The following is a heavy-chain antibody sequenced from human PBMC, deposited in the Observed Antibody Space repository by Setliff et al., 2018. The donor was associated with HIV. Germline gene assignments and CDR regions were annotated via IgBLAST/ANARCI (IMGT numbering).Heavy chain of an antibody. D-gene: IGHD2-2*01. V-gene: IGHV1-69*05. CDR1: GYTFTGYY. Sequence: ASVKVSCKASGYTFTGYYMHWVRQAPGQGLEWMGGIIPIFGTANYAQRFHGRVTITTDESTGTAYMELSSLRSEDTAVYYCARDFGGYCSSTSCPGLFDPWGQGTLVTVSS. CDR3: ARDFGGYCSSTSCPGLFDP. CDR2: IIPIFGTA. J-gene: IGHJ5*02.